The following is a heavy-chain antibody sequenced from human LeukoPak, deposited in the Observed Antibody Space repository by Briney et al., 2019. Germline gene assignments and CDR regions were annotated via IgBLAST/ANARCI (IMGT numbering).Heavy chain of an antibody. Sequence: WGSLRLSCAASGFTFSSYSMNWVRQAPGKGLEWVSSISSSSSYIYYADSVKGRFTISRDNAKNSLYLQMNSLRAEDTAVYYCARGLPIVVVVAATDAFDIWGQGTMVTVSS. CDR3: ARGLPIVVVVAATDAFDI. D-gene: IGHD2-15*01. J-gene: IGHJ3*02. V-gene: IGHV3-21*01. CDR2: ISSSSSYI. CDR1: GFTFSSYS.